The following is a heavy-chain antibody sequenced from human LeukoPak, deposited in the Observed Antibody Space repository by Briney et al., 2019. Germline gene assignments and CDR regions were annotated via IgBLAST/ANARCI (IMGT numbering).Heavy chain of an antibody. J-gene: IGHJ3*02. CDR2: INPIFGTG. CDR3: ARDAPSETLMVSAFDI. D-gene: IGHD3-10*01. Sequence: SVKVSCKAFGGTFSTSSISWVRQAPGQGLEWMGEINPIFGTGNYAQKFQGRVTITADVSTRTAFMDLSSLRSEDTAVYYCARDAPSETLMVSAFDIWGQGTMVTVSS. CDR1: GGTFSTSS. V-gene: IGHV1-69*13.